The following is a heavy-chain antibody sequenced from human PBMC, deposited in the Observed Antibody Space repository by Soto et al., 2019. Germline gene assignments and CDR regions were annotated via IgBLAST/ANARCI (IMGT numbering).Heavy chain of an antibody. V-gene: IGHV5-10-1*03. CDR3: ARQEGIGRLLLSYYYYGMDV. Sequence: EVQLVQSGAEVKKPGESLRISCKGSGYSFTSYWISWVRQMPGKGLEWMGRIDPSDSYTNYSPSFQGHVTISADKSISTAYLQWSSLKASDTAMYYCARQEGIGRLLLSYYYYGMDVWGQGTTVTVSS. CDR2: IDPSDSYT. J-gene: IGHJ6*02. CDR1: GYSFTSYW. D-gene: IGHD6-19*01.